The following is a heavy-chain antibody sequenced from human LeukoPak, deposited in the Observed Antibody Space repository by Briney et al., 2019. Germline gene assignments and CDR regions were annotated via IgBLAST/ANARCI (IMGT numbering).Heavy chain of an antibody. Sequence: PGGSLRLSCAASGFTFSSYWMSWVRQAPGKGLEWVATIRQDGTDKYYVDSVSGRFTISRDNAKNSLFLQMNSLRAEDTAMFYCARLPRKAIYAYGGVFDYWGQGTLVTVSS. V-gene: IGHV3-7*01. D-gene: IGHD4-23*01. CDR1: GFTFSSYW. CDR3: ARLPRKAIYAYGGVFDY. J-gene: IGHJ4*02. CDR2: IRQDGTDK.